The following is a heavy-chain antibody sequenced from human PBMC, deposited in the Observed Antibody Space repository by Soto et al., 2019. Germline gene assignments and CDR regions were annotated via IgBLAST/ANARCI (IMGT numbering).Heavy chain of an antibody. Sequence: PSETLSLTCSVSGGSIRDYFWTWVRQPPGKGLGWIGYISSSGTINYNSSLKSRVTISLDTSRNHFSLKLSSVTTADTAVYFCARDRKLVIPGNYYYYGMDVWGQGTTVTVSS. CDR3: ARDRKLVIPGNYYYYGMDV. V-gene: IGHV4-59*01. J-gene: IGHJ6*02. D-gene: IGHD3-9*01. CDR2: ISSSGTI. CDR1: GGSIRDYF.